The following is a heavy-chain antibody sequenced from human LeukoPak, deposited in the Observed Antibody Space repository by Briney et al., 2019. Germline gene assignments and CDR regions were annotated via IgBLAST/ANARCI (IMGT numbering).Heavy chain of an antibody. Sequence: PGGSLRLSCAASGFTFSSYAMSWVRQAPGKGLEWVSTISSSGGGTYYADSVKGRFTISRDNSKNTLYLQMNSLRAEDTAVYYCARIEGSGYGNGRLYWGQGTLVTVSS. CDR1: GFTFSSYA. V-gene: IGHV3-23*01. CDR3: ARIEGSGYGNGRLY. J-gene: IGHJ4*02. D-gene: IGHD5-12*01. CDR2: ISSSGGGT.